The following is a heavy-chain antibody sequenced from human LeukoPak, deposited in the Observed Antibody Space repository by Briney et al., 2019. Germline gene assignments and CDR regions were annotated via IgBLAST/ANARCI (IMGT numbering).Heavy chain of an antibody. CDR2: TYYRSTWNN. CDR1: GDSVSSNSAA. V-gene: IGHV6-1*01. J-gene: IGHJ4*02. CDR3: ARATGGWYGFDY. Sequence: SQTLSLTCAISGDSVSSNSAAWNWFRQSPSRGLEWLGRTYYRSTWNNDYAVSVKSRITIKPDTSKNQFSLQLNSVTPEDTAVYYCARATGGWYGFDYWGQGTLVTVSS. D-gene: IGHD6-19*01.